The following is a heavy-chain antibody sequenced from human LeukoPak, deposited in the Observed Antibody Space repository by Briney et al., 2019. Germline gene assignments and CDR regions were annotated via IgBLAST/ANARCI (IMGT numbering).Heavy chain of an antibody. V-gene: IGHV3-13*01. CDR2: IGVGGDT. Sequence: QPGGSLRLSCVASGFNFSKNDMHWVRQTTKRGLEWVSAIGVGGDTYYADPVKGRFTISREDGKNSVYLQMNSLRAGDTAVYFCAKAFDYNGLRGEGGGFDCWGQGALVTVSS. D-gene: IGHD4-11*01. J-gene: IGHJ4*02. CDR3: AKAFDYNGLRGEGGGFDC. CDR1: GFNFSKND.